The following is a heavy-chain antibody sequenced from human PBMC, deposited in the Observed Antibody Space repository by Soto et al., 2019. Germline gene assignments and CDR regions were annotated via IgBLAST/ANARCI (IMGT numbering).Heavy chain of an antibody. Sequence: EVQVVETGGGLVQPGGSLRLSCAASGFSVTNNYMNWDRQAPGKGLEWVSIIDIGGNTYYADSVKDRFTISRDNSRNTLYLHMASLRAEGTAVYYCARGRGSTGYLGREHYFDYWGQGTLVTVSP. CDR3: ARGRGSTGYLGREHYFDY. V-gene: IGHV3-66*01. CDR1: GFSVTNNY. CDR2: IDIGGNT. D-gene: IGHD2-2*01. J-gene: IGHJ4*02.